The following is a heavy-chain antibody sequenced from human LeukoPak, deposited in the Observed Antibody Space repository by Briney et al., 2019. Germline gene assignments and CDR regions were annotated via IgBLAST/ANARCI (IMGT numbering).Heavy chain of an antibody. CDR3: ARHQGGNSNFFDY. Sequence: SETLSLTCTVSYSSISSYCWSWIRQSPGKGLEWIGYVYSSGRTKYNPSLESRVTMSADMSQNQFSLRLSAVTAADTAVYYCARHQGGNSNFFDYWGRGTLVTVSS. D-gene: IGHD2-21*01. J-gene: IGHJ4*02. V-gene: IGHV4-59*08. CDR2: VYSSGRT. CDR1: YSSISSYC.